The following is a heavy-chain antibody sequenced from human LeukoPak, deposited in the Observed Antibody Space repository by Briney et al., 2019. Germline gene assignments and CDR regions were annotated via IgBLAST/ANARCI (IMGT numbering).Heavy chain of an antibody. J-gene: IGHJ5*02. CDR1: GGTFSSYA. D-gene: IGHD3-9*01. Sequence: SVKVSCKASGGTFSSYAISWVRQAPGQGLEWMGRIIPILGMANYAQKFQGRVTITADKSTSTAYMELSSLRSEDTAVYYCARVGYDILTGYYSNWFDPWGQGTLVTVSS. V-gene: IGHV1-69*04. CDR2: IIPILGMA. CDR3: ARVGYDILTGYYSNWFDP.